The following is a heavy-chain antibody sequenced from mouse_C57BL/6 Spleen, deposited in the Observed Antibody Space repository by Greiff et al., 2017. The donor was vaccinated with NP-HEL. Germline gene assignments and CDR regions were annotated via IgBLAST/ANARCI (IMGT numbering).Heavy chain of an antibody. CDR2: IYPGDGDT. CDR1: GYAFSSSW. D-gene: IGHD1-1*01. CDR3: ARAVDYYGSSYTWFAY. V-gene: IGHV1-82*01. J-gene: IGHJ3*01. Sequence: VQLVESGPELVKPGASVKISCKASGYAFSSSWMNWVKQRPGKGLEWIGRIYPGDGDTNYTGKFKGKATLTADKSSSTAYMQLSSLTSEDSAVYFCARAVDYYGSSYTWFAYWGQGTLVTVSA.